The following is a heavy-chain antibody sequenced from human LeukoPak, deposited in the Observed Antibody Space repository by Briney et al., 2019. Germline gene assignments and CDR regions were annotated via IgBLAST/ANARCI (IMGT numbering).Heavy chain of an antibody. CDR1: GFTFSSYA. V-gene: IGHV3-7*01. CDR3: ARLGLEVGGPNWFDP. J-gene: IGHJ5*02. CDR2: IKRDGSQK. D-gene: IGHD1-1*01. Sequence: GGSLRLSCAASGFTFSSYAMHWVRQAPGKGLEWVAHIKRDGSQKYYLDSVKGRFTISRDNAKNSLYLQMNSLRVEDTAVYYCARLGLEVGGPNWFDPWGQGTLVTVSS.